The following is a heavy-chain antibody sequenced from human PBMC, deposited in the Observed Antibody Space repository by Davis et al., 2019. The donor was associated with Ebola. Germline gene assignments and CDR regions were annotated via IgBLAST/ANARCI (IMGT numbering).Heavy chain of an antibody. CDR3: ARGYYDSSGYYPNFDY. Sequence: SETLSLTCTVSGGFISSYYWSWIRQPPGKGLEWIGYIYYSGSTNYNPSLKSRVTISVDTSKNQFSLKLSSVTAADTAVYYCARGYYDSSGYYPNFDYWGQGTLVTVSS. CDR2: IYYSGST. J-gene: IGHJ4*02. D-gene: IGHD3-22*01. CDR1: GGFISSYY. V-gene: IGHV4-59*01.